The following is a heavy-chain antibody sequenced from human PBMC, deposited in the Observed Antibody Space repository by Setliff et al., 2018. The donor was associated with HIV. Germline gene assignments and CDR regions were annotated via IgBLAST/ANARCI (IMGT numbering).Heavy chain of an antibody. CDR1: GFNFKSGW. Sequence: GGSLRLSCVVSGFNFKSGWMTWVRQAPGKGLEWVGRIKSNSDGGTSDYAAAVKDRFSFSRDDSKSILYLQMNSLEIEDTAVYFCSTGPSRVSDGIADFWGPGTLGTV. V-gene: IGHV3-15*01. CDR2: IKSNSDGGTS. J-gene: IGHJ4*02. CDR3: STGPSRVSDGIADF.